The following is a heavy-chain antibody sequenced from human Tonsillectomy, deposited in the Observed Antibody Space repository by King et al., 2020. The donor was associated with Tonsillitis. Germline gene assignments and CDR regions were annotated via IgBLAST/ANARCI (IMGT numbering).Heavy chain of an antibody. J-gene: IGHJ6*02. CDR3: RGVAATIYSHYAMDV. V-gene: IGHV3-30*02. CDR2: IRHDGSNT. Sequence: VQLQESGGGVVQPGGSLRLSCAMSGFTFSSYGMHWVRQAPGKGLEWVAFIRHDGSNTYYADSVKGRFTLSRDNSKNTLYLQMSSLRAEDTAVYFCRGVAATIYSHYAMDVWGQGTTVIVSS. CDR1: GFTFSSYG. D-gene: IGHD1-1*01.